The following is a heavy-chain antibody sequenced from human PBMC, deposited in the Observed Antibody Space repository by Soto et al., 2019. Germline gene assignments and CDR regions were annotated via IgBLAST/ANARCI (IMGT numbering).Heavy chain of an antibody. Sequence: QVQLVESGGGVVQPGRSLRLSCAASGFTFSSYAIHWVRQAPGKGLEWVAVISYDGSNKYYADSVKGRFTISRDNSKNTLDLQMNSLRAEDTAVYYCARDPLWGTAMVLWYFDLWGRGTLVTVSS. J-gene: IGHJ2*01. CDR3: ARDPLWGTAMVLWYFDL. V-gene: IGHV3-30-3*01. CDR2: ISYDGSNK. CDR1: GFTFSSYA. D-gene: IGHD5-18*01.